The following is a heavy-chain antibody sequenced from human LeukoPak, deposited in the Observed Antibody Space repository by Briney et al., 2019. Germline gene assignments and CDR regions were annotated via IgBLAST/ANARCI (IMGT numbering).Heavy chain of an antibody. CDR1: GFRFSDYY. V-gene: IGHV3-11*04. CDR2: ISNDSVDK. Sequence: GGSLRLSCVGSGFRFSDYYMSWIRQAPGKGLEWVSYISNDSVDKYYVDSVRGRFTISRDNAKKSMYLQMSGLRVEDTAVYYCARRDWVSGAVRAFDIWGQGTMVTVSS. D-gene: IGHD3-3*01. CDR3: ARRDWVSGAVRAFDI. J-gene: IGHJ3*02.